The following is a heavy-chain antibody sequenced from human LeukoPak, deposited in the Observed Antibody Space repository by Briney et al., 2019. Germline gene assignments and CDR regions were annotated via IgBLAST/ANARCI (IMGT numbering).Heavy chain of an antibody. CDR1: GFRFSDYY. V-gene: IGHV3-11*04. CDR2: ISNDSVDK. Sequence: GGSLRLSCVGSGFRFSDYYMSWIRQAPGKGLEWVSYISNDSVDKYYVDSVRGRFTISRDNAKKSMYLQMSGLRVEDTAVYYCARRDWVSGAVRAFDIWGQGTMVTVSS. D-gene: IGHD3-3*01. CDR3: ARRDWVSGAVRAFDI. J-gene: IGHJ3*02.